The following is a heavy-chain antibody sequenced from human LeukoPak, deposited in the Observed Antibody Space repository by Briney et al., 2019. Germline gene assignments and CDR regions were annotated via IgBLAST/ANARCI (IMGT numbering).Heavy chain of an antibody. Sequence: GGSLRLSCAASGFTFSAYSMNWVRQAPGKGLEWVSYISSSSDSIYYADSVKGRFTISRDNAKNSLYLQVNSLRAEDTAVYYCAKTPPHYDFWSGYYTGFYFDYWGQGTLVTVSS. CDR3: AKTPPHYDFWSGYYTGFYFDY. CDR2: ISSSSDSI. D-gene: IGHD3-3*01. J-gene: IGHJ4*02. CDR1: GFTFSAYS. V-gene: IGHV3-48*04.